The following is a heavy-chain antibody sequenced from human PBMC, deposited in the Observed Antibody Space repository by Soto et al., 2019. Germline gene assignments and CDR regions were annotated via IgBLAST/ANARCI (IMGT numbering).Heavy chain of an antibody. V-gene: IGHV4-59*01. CDR2: MHHTQGT. CDR1: GASTSSYY. Sequence: SETLSLTCSVSGASTSSYYWTWIRQPPGGGLEWIGYMHHTQGTNDNPSLRGRVHMSIDTSMNQFSLRLTSVTAADTAVYYCARVPFVGYFDWLDPWGHGTLVTVSS. D-gene: IGHD3-9*01. CDR3: ARVPFVGYFDWLDP. J-gene: IGHJ5*02.